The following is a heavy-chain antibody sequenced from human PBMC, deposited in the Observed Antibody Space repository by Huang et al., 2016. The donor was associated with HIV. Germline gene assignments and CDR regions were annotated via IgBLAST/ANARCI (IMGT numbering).Heavy chain of an antibody. CDR2: IKTGVPS. CDR1: GAALGSYF. Sequence: QVRLEQWGEGVVKPSETLSLTCAVYGAALGSYFWRWIRQSPVKVLQWRGEIKTGVPSNNNPVFKSRVMMSVDTPKNQFSLSLRTMTAADAAIYYCARLPTPSYYDTWSLSSVEEDFFYFNMDLWGQGTPVIVSS. CDR3: ARLPTPSYYDTWSLSSVEEDFFYFNMDL. J-gene: IGHJ6*03. V-gene: IGHV4-34*01. D-gene: IGHD3-3*01.